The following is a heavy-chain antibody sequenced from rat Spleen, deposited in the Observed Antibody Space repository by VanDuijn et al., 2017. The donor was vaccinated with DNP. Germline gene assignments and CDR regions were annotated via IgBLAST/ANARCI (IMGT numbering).Heavy chain of an antibody. Sequence: EVQLVESGGGLVQPGRSLKLSCTASGFTFSNYWMTWIRQAPGKGLEWVASISSTGDNTYYSDSVKGRFSLSRDNAKSTLYLQVNSLRSEDTATYYCTTDLPEGIPFAYWGQGTLVTVSS. CDR1: GFTFSNYW. CDR2: ISSTGDNT. D-gene: IGHD1-11*01. CDR3: TTDLPEGIPFAY. V-gene: IGHV5-31*01. J-gene: IGHJ3*01.